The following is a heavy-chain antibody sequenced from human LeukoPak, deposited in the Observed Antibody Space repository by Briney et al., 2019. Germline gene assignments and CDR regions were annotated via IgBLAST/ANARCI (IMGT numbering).Heavy chain of an antibody. CDR1: GFTFDDYA. CDR2: ISWNSGSI. Sequence: GRSLRLSCAASGFTFDDYAMHWVRQAPGKGLEWVSGISWNSGSIGYADSVKGRFTISRDNAKNSLYLQMNSLRAEDTALYYCAKDGHCSSTSCYRATDYYYMDVWGKGTTVTVSS. D-gene: IGHD2-2*01. J-gene: IGHJ6*03. V-gene: IGHV3-9*01. CDR3: AKDGHCSSTSCYRATDYYYMDV.